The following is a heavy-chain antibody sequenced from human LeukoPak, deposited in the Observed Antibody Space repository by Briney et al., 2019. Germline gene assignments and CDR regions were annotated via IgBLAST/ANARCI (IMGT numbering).Heavy chain of an antibody. CDR1: VGSISIYY. CDR2: IHYTGST. CDR3: ARHQGRGGSGSVDWFDP. D-gene: IGHD3-10*01. J-gene: IGHJ5*02. Sequence: SETLSLTCTVSVGSISIYYWTWIRQPPEKGLEGIGEIHYTGSTNYNHSLKSRVSISVDTSKNQFSLKLSSLTAADTAVYYCARHQGRGGSGSVDWFDPWGQGTLVTVSS. V-gene: IGHV4-59*08.